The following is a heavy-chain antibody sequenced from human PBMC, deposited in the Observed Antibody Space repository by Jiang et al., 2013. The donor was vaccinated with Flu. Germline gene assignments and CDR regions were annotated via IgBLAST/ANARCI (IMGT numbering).Heavy chain of an antibody. V-gene: IGHV3-23*01. CDR3: AKDPGYSSSWYNWFDP. J-gene: IGHJ5*02. CDR2: ISGSGGST. Sequence: VQLLESGGGLVQPGGSLRLSCAASGFTFSSYAMSWVRQAPGKGLEWVSAISGSGGSTYYADSVKGRFTISRDNSKNTLYLQMNSLRAEGTAVYYCAKDPGYSSSWYNWFDPWGQGTLVTVSS. D-gene: IGHD6-13*01. CDR1: GFTFSSYA.